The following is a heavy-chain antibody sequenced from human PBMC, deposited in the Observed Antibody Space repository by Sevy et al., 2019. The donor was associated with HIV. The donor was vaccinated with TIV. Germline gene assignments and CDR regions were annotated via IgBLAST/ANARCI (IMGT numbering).Heavy chain of an antibody. Sequence: GGSLRLSCAASGFSISGYTMNWVRQAPGKGLEWVSSISSGSSFIYYADSLKGRFTISRDNARNLLYLQMNSLGVEDTAVYYCARVGLGDCSGTNCSSNDYWGQGTLVTVSS. CDR2: ISSGSSFI. D-gene: IGHD2-2*01. V-gene: IGHV3-21*01. CDR1: GFSISGYT. CDR3: ARVGLGDCSGTNCSSNDY. J-gene: IGHJ4*02.